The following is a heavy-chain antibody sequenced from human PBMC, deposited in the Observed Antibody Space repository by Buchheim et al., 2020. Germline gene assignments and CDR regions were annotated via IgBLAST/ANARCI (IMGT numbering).Heavy chain of an antibody. J-gene: IGHJ6*03. D-gene: IGHD6-13*01. CDR2: IKHDGSEK. V-gene: IGHV3-7*01. CDR3: AREWQGYGSSRKGDYYYMDV. CDR1: GFILSSYW. Sequence: EVQLVESGGGLVQPGGSLRLSCTASGFILSSYWMSWVRQAPGKGLEWVANIKHDGSEKNYVDSVKGRFTISRDTAKNSLYLQMDSLKAEDTAVYYCAREWQGYGSSRKGDYYYMDVWGKGTT.